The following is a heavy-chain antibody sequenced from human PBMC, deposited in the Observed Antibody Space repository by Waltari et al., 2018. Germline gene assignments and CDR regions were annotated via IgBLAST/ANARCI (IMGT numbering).Heavy chain of an antibody. J-gene: IGHJ5*02. Sequence: QLQLQESGPGLVRPSETLSLTCTVSGGSISSSSSHWGWFRQPPGKGLEWIWSIHYSGSTYYNPSLKSRVTISVDTSKNQFSLKLGSVTAADTAVYYCARGGYSYGSWFDPWGQGTLVTVSS. D-gene: IGHD5-18*01. V-gene: IGHV4-39*01. CDR3: ARGGYSYGSWFDP. CDR1: GGSISSSSSH. CDR2: IHYSGST.